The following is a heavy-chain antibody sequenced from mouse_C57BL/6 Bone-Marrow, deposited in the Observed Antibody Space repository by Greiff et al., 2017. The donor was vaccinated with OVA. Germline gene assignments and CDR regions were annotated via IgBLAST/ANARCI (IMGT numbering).Heavy chain of an antibody. CDR1: GYTFTSYW. CDR3: ASPLTTVVRDY. Sequence: QVRLQQPGAELVKPGASVKLSCKASGYTFTSYWMHWVKQRPGQGLEWIGMIHPNSGSTNYNEKFKSKATLTVDKSSSTAYMQLSSLTSEDSAVYYCASPLTTVVRDYWGQGTTLTVSS. D-gene: IGHD1-1*01. V-gene: IGHV1-64*01. CDR2: IHPNSGST. J-gene: IGHJ2*01.